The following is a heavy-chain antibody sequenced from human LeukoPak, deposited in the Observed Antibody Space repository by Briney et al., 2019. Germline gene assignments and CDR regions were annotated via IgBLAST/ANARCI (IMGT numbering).Heavy chain of an antibody. CDR1: GGSISSGDYY. CDR3: ARSIVVVPAAIDY. J-gene: IGHJ4*02. V-gene: IGHV4-30-4*01. CDR2: IYYSGST. Sequence: SQTLSLTCTVSGGSISSGDYYWSWIRQPPGKGLEWIGYIYYSGSTYYNPSLKSRVTISVDTSKSQFSLKLSSVTAADTAVYYCARSIVVVPAAIDYWGQGTLVTVSS. D-gene: IGHD2-2*01.